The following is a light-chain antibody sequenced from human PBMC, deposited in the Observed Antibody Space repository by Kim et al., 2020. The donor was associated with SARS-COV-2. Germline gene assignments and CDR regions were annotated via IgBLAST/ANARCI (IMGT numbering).Light chain of an antibody. CDR1: SRDGGNYNL. Sequence: QSITTSCNGTSRDGGNYNLVSWYQQRPGKAPKLIIFEVSKRPSGVSNRFSGSKSGDTASLTISGLQAEDESDYYCCSYAGSSTFVVFGGGTQLTVL. CDR3: CSYAGSSTFVV. V-gene: IGLV2-23*02. J-gene: IGLJ2*01. CDR2: EVS.